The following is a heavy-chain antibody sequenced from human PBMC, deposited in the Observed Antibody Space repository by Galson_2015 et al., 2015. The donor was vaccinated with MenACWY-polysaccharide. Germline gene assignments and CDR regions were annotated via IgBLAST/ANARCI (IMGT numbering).Heavy chain of an antibody. Sequence: ETLSLTCTVSGGSVSSVTDYWSWLRQSPGKGLEWIGCLSSNGRANQNPSLKSRVTISIDTSKNQFSLRLNSVTAADTAIYYCAREPTYSGSFGWFDSWGQGTLVTVSS. CDR3: AREPTYSGSFGWFDS. J-gene: IGHJ5*01. V-gene: IGHV4-61*01. CDR2: LSSNGRA. CDR1: GGSVSSVTDY. D-gene: IGHD1-26*01.